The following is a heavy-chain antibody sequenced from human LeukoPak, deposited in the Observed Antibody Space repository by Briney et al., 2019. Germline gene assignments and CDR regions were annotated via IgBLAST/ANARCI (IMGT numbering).Heavy chain of an antibody. V-gene: IGHV3-9*01. Sequence: GASLRLSCPASGFTLDNYAIGSVRHDGGECLEWVTVISGKSGSIGYAGSVNGGFTISRENAKNSLYVQINSLRAEDTALYDCAKGFGGYCRSTSCQGDFDYWGQGTLVTVSA. CDR3: AKGFGGYCRSTSCQGDFDY. J-gene: IGHJ4*02. CDR1: GFTLDNYA. D-gene: IGHD2-2*01. CDR2: ISGKSGSI.